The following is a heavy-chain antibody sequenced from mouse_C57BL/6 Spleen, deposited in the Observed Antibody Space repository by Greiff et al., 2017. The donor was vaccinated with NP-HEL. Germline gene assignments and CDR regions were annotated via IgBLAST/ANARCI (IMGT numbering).Heavy chain of an antibody. V-gene: IGHV2-2*01. J-gene: IGHJ4*01. CDR2: IWSGGST. CDR1: GFSLTSYG. Sequence: VHLVESGPGLVQPSQSLSITCTVSGFSLTSYGVHWVRQSPGKGLEWLGVIWSGGSTDYNAAFISRLSISKDNSKSQVFFKMNSLQADDTAIYYCARSRLLRSPYYAMDYWGQGTSVTVSS. CDR3: ARSRLLRSPYYAMDY. D-gene: IGHD1-1*01.